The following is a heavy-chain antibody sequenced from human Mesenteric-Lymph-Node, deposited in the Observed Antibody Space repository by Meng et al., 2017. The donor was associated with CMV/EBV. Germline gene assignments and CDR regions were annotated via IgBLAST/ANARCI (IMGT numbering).Heavy chain of an antibody. CDR3: AKDGRYFVWLGGFDY. V-gene: IGHV3-30*02. J-gene: IGHJ4*02. CDR2: AAYNGSNQ. CDR1: EFTFSNYG. D-gene: IGHD3-9*01. Sequence: GESLKISCAASEFTFSNYGMHWVRQAPGRGLGWVAYAAYNGSNQYYTDSVKGRFTISRNNSKNTLYLQMNSRRGEDTAVYYCAKDGRYFVWLGGFDYWGQGTLVTVSS.